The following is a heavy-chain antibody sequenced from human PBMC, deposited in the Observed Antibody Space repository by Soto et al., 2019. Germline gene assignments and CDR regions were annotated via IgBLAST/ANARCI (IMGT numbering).Heavy chain of an antibody. V-gene: IGHV2-5*01. CDR1: GFSLSTGGRG. J-gene: IGHJ5*02. CDR2: IYWNDDK. CDR3: AHRGYGDYPRDNWFDP. D-gene: IGHD4-17*01. Sequence: QITLKESGPTLVKPTQALTLTCSFSGFSLSTGGRGVGWIRQPPGKALEWVALIYWNDDKRFSPSLRSRLTITKDTSKSQVVLTMTNVDPVDTATYYCAHRGYGDYPRDNWFDPWGQGTLVTVSS.